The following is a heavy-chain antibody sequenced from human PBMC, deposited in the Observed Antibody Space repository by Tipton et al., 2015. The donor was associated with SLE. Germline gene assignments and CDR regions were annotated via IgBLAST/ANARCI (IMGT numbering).Heavy chain of an antibody. CDR1: DDSIGSRY. J-gene: IGHJ4*01. CDR3: ATHPRSYSSGWSYYFDY. CDR2: IYYTGST. Sequence: TLSLTCTVSDDSIGSRYWTWIRQPPGKGLEYIGYIYYTGSTNYNPSLKSRVTISVDTSKNQFSLRLSSVTAADTAVYYCATHPRSYSSGWSYYFDYWGQGALVTVSS. V-gene: IGHV4-59*11. D-gene: IGHD6-19*01.